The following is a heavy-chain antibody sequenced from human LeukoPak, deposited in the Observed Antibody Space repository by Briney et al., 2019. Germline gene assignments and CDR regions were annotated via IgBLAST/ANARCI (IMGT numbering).Heavy chain of an antibody. CDR1: GGSISSNNYY. D-gene: IGHD3-10*01. V-gene: IGHV4-39*01. J-gene: IGHJ4*02. CDR2: INYGRTT. Sequence: SETLSLTCTVSGGSISSNNYYWSWIRQPPGREMEWIASINYGRTTYYNPSLKSRIAISVDTSKNQFSLRLSSVPAADTAVYLCARYVVSGAGTYYFDYWGQGSLVTVSS. CDR3: ARYVVSGAGTYYFDY.